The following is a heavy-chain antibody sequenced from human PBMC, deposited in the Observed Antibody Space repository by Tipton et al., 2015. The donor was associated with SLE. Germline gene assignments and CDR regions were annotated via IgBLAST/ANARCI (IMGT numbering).Heavy chain of an antibody. D-gene: IGHD3-3*01. CDR1: GYSISSGYY. J-gene: IGHJ5*02. V-gene: IGHV4-38-2*02. Sequence: GLVKPSETLSLTCGVSGYSISSGYYWGWIRQPPGKGLEWIGYIYYSGSTNYNPSLKSRVTISVDTSKNQFSLKLSSVTAADTAVYYCAREEGRRITIFGVVTTGGWFDPWGQGTLVTVSS. CDR2: IYYSGST. CDR3: AREEGRRITIFGVVTTGGWFDP.